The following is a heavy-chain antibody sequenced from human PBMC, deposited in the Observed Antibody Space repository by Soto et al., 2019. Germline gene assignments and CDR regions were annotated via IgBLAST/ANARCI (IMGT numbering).Heavy chain of an antibody. CDR3: ARAPLAHDSSGRYFDY. J-gene: IGHJ4*02. CDR1: GGTFSSYA. D-gene: IGHD3-22*01. CDR2: IIPIFGTA. Sequence: QVQLVQSGAEVKKPGSSVKVSCKASGGTFSSYAISWVRQAPGQGLEWMGGIIPIFGTANYAQKFQGRVTITADEATSTAYMELSSLRSDHTAVYYCARAPLAHDSSGRYFDYRGQGTLVTVSS. V-gene: IGHV1-69*12.